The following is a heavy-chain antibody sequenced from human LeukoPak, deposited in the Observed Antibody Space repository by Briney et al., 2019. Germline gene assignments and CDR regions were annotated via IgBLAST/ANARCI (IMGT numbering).Heavy chain of an antibody. D-gene: IGHD3-16*01. CDR3: ARHYGP. J-gene: IGHJ5*02. Sequence: SETLSLTCTVSGDSVSSSSYYWSWIRQPPGKGLEWIGYIYYSGSTYYNPSLKSRLTISIDTSENQFSLKLNTVTATDTAVYYCARHYGPWGQGTLVTVSS. CDR2: IYYSGST. V-gene: IGHV4-61*01. CDR1: GDSVSSSSYY.